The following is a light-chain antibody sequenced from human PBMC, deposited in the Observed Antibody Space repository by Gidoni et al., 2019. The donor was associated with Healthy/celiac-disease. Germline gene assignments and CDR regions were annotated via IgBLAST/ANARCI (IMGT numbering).Light chain of an antibody. J-gene: IGKJ1*01. CDR3: QQRSNWPPWT. Sequence: EIVLTQSAATLSLSPGGRATLSCRASQSVSSYLAWYQQKPGQAPRLLIYDASNRATGIPARFSGSGSGTDFTLTISSLEPEDFAVYYCQQRSNWPPWTFGQGTQVEIK. V-gene: IGKV3-11*01. CDR2: DAS. CDR1: QSVSSY.